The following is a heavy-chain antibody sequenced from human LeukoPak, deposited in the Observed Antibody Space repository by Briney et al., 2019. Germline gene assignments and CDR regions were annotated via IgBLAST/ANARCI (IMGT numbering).Heavy chain of an antibody. CDR1: GGSFSGYY. J-gene: IGHJ4*02. Sequence: SETLSLTCAVYGGSFSGYYWSWIRQPPGKGLEWIGEINHSGSTNYNPSLKSRVTMSVDTSKNQFSLKLSSVTAADTAVYYCARDDGSGKEDFWGQGTLVTVSS. CDR3: ARDDGSGKEDF. D-gene: IGHD6-19*01. CDR2: INHSGST. V-gene: IGHV4-34*01.